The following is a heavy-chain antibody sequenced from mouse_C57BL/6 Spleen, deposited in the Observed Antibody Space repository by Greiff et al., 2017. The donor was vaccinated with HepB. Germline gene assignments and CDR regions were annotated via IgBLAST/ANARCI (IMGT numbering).Heavy chain of an antibody. Sequence: QVQLQQSGPELVKPGASVKISCKASGYAFSSSWMNWVKQRPGKGLEWIGRIYPGDGDTNYNGKFKGKATLTADKSSSTAYMHLSSLTSEDSAVYVCARSRGYHYAMDYWGQGTSVTVSS. CDR2: IYPGDGDT. CDR3: ARSRGYHYAMDY. V-gene: IGHV1-82*01. D-gene: IGHD2-2*01. J-gene: IGHJ4*01. CDR1: GYAFSSSW.